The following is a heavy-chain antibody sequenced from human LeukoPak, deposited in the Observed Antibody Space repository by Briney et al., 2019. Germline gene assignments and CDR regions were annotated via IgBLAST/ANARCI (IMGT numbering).Heavy chain of an antibody. J-gene: IGHJ4*02. V-gene: IGHV3-53*01. D-gene: IGHD2-8*02. Sequence: GGSLRLSCAASGFIVSDDYISWVRQTPGKGLEWVSVIYSGGATFYADSVKGRFTISRDNSKNTVHLQMNSLRAEDTAVYYCASGGKYCTGGACYGDWGQGTLVTVFS. CDR2: IYSGGAT. CDR3: ASGGKYCTGGACYGD. CDR1: GFIVSDDY.